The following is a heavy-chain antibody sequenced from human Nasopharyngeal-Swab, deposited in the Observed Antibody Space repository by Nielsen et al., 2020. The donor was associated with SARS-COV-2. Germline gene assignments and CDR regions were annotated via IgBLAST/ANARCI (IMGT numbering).Heavy chain of an antibody. V-gene: IGHV3-30-3*01. D-gene: IGHD2-21*02. J-gene: IGHJ5*02. CDR1: GFTFSNYA. CDR3: ATLRTAPS. Sequence: GSLRLSCAASGFTFSNYAMHWVRQAPGTGLEWVALITHDRINKYYADSVKGRFTISRDNSKNTVYLQMSSLRSDDTALYYCATLRTAPSWGQGTLVTVSS. CDR2: ITHDRINK.